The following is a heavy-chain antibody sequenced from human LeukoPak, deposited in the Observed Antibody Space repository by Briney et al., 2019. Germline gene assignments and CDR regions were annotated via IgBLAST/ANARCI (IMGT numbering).Heavy chain of an antibody. D-gene: IGHD3-3*01. V-gene: IGHV1-24*01. CDR3: ATDVLRFLEWSKNGMDV. Sequence: ASVKVSCKASGYTFTSYGISWVRQAPGQGLEWMGGFDPEDGETIYAQKFQGRVTMTEDTSTDTAYMELSSLRSEDTAVYYCATDVLRFLEWSKNGMDVWGQGTTVTVSS. CDR2: FDPEDGET. CDR1: GYTFTSYG. J-gene: IGHJ6*02.